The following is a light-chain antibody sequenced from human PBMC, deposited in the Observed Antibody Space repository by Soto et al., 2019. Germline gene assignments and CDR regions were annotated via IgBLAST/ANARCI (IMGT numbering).Light chain of an antibody. J-gene: IGKJ1*01. V-gene: IGKV3-20*01. CDR2: GVS. CDR3: QQYDSSWT. CDR1: QSVPSNF. Sequence: EIVLTQSPGTLSLSPGERATLSCRASQSVPSNFLAWYQQKPGQAPILLIYGVSRRATGIPDRFSGSGSGTVFTLTISRLDPEDFAVYYCQQYDSSWTFGQGTKVEIK.